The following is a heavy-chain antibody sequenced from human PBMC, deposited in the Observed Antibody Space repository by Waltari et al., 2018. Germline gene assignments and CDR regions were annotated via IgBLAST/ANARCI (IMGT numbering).Heavy chain of an antibody. V-gene: IGHV4-34*01. J-gene: IGHJ2*01. CDR3: ARAPDTAMVNWYFDL. CDR1: GGSFRGYY. D-gene: IGHD5-18*01. Sequence: QVQLQQWGAGLLKPSETLSLTCAVYGGSFRGYYWSWIRQPPGKGLEWIGEINHMGRTNENPSLKRRVTISVDTSKNQFSLKLSSVTAADTAVYYCARAPDTAMVNWYFDLWGRGTLVTVSS. CDR2: INHMGRT.